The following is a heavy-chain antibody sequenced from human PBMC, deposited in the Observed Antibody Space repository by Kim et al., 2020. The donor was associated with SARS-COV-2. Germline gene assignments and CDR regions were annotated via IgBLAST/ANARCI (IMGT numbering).Heavy chain of an antibody. Sequence: SETLSLTCTVSGGSISSYYWSWIRQPAGKGLEWIGRIYTSGSTNYNPSLKSRVTMSVDTSKNQFSLKLSSVTAADTAVYYCARGAPQLVRDWYFDLWGRGTLVTVSS. J-gene: IGHJ2*01. D-gene: IGHD6-6*01. V-gene: IGHV4-4*07. CDR1: GGSISSYY. CDR3: ARGAPQLVRDWYFDL. CDR2: IYTSGST.